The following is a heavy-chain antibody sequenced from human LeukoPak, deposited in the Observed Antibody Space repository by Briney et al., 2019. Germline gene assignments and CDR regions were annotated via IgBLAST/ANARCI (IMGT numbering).Heavy chain of an antibody. CDR1: GGSISSGSYY. D-gene: IGHD3-3*01. V-gene: IGHV4-61*02. Sequence: SETLSLTCTVSGGSISSGSYYWSWVRQPAGKGLEWIGRIYTSGSTNYNPSLKSRVTISVDTSKNQFSLKLSSVTAADTAVYYCARGNFWSGYYPYFDYWGQGTLVTVSS. J-gene: IGHJ4*02. CDR2: IYTSGST. CDR3: ARGNFWSGYYPYFDY.